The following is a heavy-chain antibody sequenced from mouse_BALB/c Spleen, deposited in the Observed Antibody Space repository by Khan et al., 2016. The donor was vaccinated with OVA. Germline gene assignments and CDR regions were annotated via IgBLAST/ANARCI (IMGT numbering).Heavy chain of an antibody. Sequence: EVQLQQSGPGLVKPSQSLSLTCTVTGYSITSDYAWNWIRQFPGNKLEWMGYISSSGSTNYNPALKSRISINRDTSKNQFFLQLNSVTTYDTSTYYCARDGSRYNYAMDYWGQGTSVTVSS. CDR2: ISSSGST. CDR3: ARDGSRYNYAMDY. D-gene: IGHD2-3*01. J-gene: IGHJ4*01. V-gene: IGHV3-2*02. CDR1: GYSITSDYA.